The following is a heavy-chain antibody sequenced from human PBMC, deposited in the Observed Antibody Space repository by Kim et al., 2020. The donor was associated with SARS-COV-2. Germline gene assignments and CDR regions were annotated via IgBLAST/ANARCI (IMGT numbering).Heavy chain of an antibody. V-gene: IGHV3-30*18. Sequence: GGSLRLSCAASGFTFSSYGMHWVRQAPGKGLEWVAVISDDGSSKYYADSVKGRFTISRDNSKNTLYLQMNSLRAEDTAVYYCAKVSPGYWGRGILAAVS. CDR2: ISDDGSSK. CDR3: AKVSPGY. CDR1: GFTFSSYG. J-gene: IGHJ4*02.